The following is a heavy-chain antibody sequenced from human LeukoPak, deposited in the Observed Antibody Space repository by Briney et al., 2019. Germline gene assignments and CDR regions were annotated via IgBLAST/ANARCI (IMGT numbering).Heavy chain of an antibody. CDR1: GYTFTDYY. Sequence: ASVKVSCEASGYTFTDYYMHWVRQAPGQGLEWMGWINPNSGGTNYAQQFQGRVTMTRDTSISTAYMELSNLRSDGTAVYYCARGIAAAGGRWFDPWGQGTLVTVSS. CDR3: ARGIAAAGGRWFDP. D-gene: IGHD6-13*01. V-gene: IGHV1-2*02. CDR2: INPNSGGT. J-gene: IGHJ5*02.